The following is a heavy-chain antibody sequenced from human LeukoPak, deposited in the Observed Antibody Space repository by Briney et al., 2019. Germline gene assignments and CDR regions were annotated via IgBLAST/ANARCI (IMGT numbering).Heavy chain of an antibody. Sequence: GGTLRLSCAASGFTFSSYGMSWVRQAPGKGLEWVSAISGSGGSTYYADTVKGRFTISRDNSKNMLYLQMNSLRAEDTAVYYCARGRSGVRGIIYYYYYYMDVWGKGTTVTISS. J-gene: IGHJ6*03. CDR2: ISGSGGST. D-gene: IGHD3-10*01. V-gene: IGHV3-23*01. CDR3: ARGRSGVRGIIYYYYYYMDV. CDR1: GFTFSSYG.